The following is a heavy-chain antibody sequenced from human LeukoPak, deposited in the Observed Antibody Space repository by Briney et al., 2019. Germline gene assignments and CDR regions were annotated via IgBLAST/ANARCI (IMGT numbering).Heavy chain of an antibody. CDR3: ARSSASYHFAMDV. Sequence: GESLKISCKGSGYSFTSHWIGWVRQMPGKGLGWMGIIDPSDSDIRYNLSFEGQVTISADRSISTSYLQWSSLKASDTAIYYCARSSASYHFAMDVWGKGTAVTVSS. V-gene: IGHV5-51*01. CDR2: IDPSDSDI. CDR1: GYSFTSHW. J-gene: IGHJ6*04. D-gene: IGHD3-10*01.